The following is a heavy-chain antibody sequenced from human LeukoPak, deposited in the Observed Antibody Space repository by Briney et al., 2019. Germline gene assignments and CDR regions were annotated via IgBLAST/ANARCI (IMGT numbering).Heavy chain of an antibody. J-gene: IGHJ2*01. CDR1: GGSISSGGYY. CDR3: ARDRASGIVVATRYFDL. V-gene: IGHV4-31*03. D-gene: IGHD3-22*01. CDR2: IYYSGST. Sequence: SQTLSLTCTVSGGSISSGGYYWSWLRQHPGKGLDWIGYIYYSGSTYYNPSLKSRVTISVDTSKNQFSLELSSVTAADTAVYYCARDRASGIVVATRYFDLWGRGTLVTVSS.